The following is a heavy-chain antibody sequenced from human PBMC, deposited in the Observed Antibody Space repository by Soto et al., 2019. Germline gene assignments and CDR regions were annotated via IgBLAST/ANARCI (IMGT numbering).Heavy chain of an antibody. CDR3: ARATTVTSSFFYYGLDV. Sequence: QVQLQESGPGLVKPSQTLSLTCSVSGGSITNDDYYWTWIRQPPGKGLEWIGHIYYNGNTYYNPSLKSRITLSLDTSQNQFSLHLTSVIAADSASYFCARATTVTSSFFYYGLDVWGQGTTVNVSS. CDR1: GGSITNDDYY. V-gene: IGHV4-30-4*08. D-gene: IGHD4-17*01. CDR2: IYYNGNT. J-gene: IGHJ6*02.